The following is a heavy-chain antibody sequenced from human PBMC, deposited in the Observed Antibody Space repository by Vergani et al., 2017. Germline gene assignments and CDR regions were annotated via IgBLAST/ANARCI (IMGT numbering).Heavy chain of an antibody. CDR1: GFTFSNAW. D-gene: IGHD3-22*01. Sequence: EVQLLESGGGLVQPGGSLRLSCAASGFTFSNAWMSWVRQAPGKGLEWVSAISARYPSTYYADSVKGRFTISRDNSKNMLYLQMNSLRAEDTAVYYCARLSYDTTPYLQGCYDCWGQGTLVSVSS. CDR3: ARLSYDTTPYLQGCYDC. J-gene: IGHJ4*02. CDR2: ISARYPST. V-gene: IGHV3-23*01.